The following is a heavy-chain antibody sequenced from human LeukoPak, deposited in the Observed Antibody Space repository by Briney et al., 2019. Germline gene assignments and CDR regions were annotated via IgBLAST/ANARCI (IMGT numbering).Heavy chain of an antibody. CDR2: ISGLGGST. CDR3: ARDVEARISAAGTFDY. V-gene: IGHV3-23*01. J-gene: IGHJ4*02. D-gene: IGHD6-13*01. Sequence: QLGGSLRLSCTASGFTFSSYSMNWVRQAPGKGLEWVSVISGLGGSTYYADSVKGRFAISRDNSKNTLWLQMNSLRADDTAIYYCARDVEARISAAGTFDYWGQGSLVTVSS. CDR1: GFTFSSYS.